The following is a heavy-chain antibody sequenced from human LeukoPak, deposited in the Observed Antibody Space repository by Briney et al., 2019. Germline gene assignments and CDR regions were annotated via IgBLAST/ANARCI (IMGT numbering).Heavy chain of an antibody. CDR1: GFTLSSYS. CDR3: AREIVPRFLEWLLLMDAFDI. CDR2: ISSSSSYI. Sequence: PGGSLRLPCAASGFTLSSYSMYWVRQAPGKGLEWVSSISSSSSYIYYADSVKGRFTISRENAKNSLYLQINSLIAQDTGVYCRAREIVPRFLEWLLLMDAFDIWGQGTMVTVSS. V-gene: IGHV3-21*01. J-gene: IGHJ3*02. D-gene: IGHD3-3*01.